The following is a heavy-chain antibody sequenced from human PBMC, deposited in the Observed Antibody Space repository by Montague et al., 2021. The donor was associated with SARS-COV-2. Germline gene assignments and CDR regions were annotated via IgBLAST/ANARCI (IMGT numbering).Heavy chain of an antibody. J-gene: IGHJ4*02. D-gene: IGHD1-1*01. Sequence: TLSLTCTVSGASISSGDYYWSWIRQPAGKGLEWIGRIYTSAGTKYNPSLNSRVSILVDTSKNKFSLNLRSVTAADTALYYCARAGGGTTRYFDTWGQGALVTVSS. CDR2: IYTSAGT. CDR3: ARAGGGTTRYFDT. V-gene: IGHV4-61*02. CDR1: GASISSGDYY.